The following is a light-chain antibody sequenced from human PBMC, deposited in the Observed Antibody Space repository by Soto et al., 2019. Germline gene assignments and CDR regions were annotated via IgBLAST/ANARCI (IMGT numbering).Light chain of an antibody. CDR3: SSFSSSSTSHV. CDR2: DVS. Sequence: QSALTQPASVSGSPGQSITISCTGTSSDIGDSNYVSWYQQHPGKAPKLVIYDVSNRPSGVSNRFSGSKSANTASLTISGLQAEDEADYYCSSFSSSSTSHVSVTGSKVPVL. CDR1: SSDIGDSNY. J-gene: IGLJ1*01. V-gene: IGLV2-14*03.